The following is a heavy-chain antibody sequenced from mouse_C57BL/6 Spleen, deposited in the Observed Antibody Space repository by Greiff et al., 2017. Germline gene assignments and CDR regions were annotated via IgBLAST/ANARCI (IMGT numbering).Heavy chain of an antibody. D-gene: IGHD1-1*01. Sequence: QVQLQQPGTELVKPGASVKLSCKASGYTFTSYWMHWVKQRPGQGLEWIGNINPRNGGTNYNEKFKSKATLTVDKSSSTAYRQLSSLTSEDSAVYYCARTPTVVAPYAMDYGGQGTSVTVSS. CDR2: INPRNGGT. V-gene: IGHV1-53*01. J-gene: IGHJ4*01. CDR3: ARTPTVVAPYAMDY. CDR1: GYTFTSYW.